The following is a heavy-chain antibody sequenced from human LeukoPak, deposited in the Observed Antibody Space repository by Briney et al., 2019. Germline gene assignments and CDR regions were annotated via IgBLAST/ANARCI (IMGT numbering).Heavy chain of an antibody. J-gene: IGHJ4*02. Sequence: PSETLSLTCTVSGGSISSSSYYWGWIRQPPGKGLEWIGSIYYSGSTYYNPSLKSRVTISVDTSKNQFSLKLSSVTAADTAVYYCAGRLEFFYWGQGTLVTVSS. CDR2: IYYSGST. CDR3: AGRLEFFY. CDR1: GGSISSSSYY. D-gene: IGHD3-16*01. V-gene: IGHV4-39*01.